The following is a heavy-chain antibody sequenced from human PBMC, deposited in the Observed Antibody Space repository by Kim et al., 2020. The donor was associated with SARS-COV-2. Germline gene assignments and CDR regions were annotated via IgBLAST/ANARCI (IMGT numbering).Heavy chain of an antibody. Sequence: SETLSLTCTVSGGSISSSSDSWGWIRQPPGKRLEWIGSIHYSGTTYYNPSLKSRVTISVDTSKKQFSLRLSSVTATDTAVYYCGMLADTAWFDPWGQGTLVTVSS. J-gene: IGHJ5*02. V-gene: IGHV4-39*01. CDR3: GMLADTAWFDP. CDR2: IHYSGTT. D-gene: IGHD3-16*01. CDR1: GGSISSSSDS.